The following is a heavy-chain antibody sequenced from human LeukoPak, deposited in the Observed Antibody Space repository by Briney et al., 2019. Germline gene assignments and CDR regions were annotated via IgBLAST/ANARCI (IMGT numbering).Heavy chain of an antibody. Sequence: GGSLRLSCAASGFTFRSYGMHWVRQAPGKGLERVAIVWYDGNNKYYADSVKGRFTVSRDNSKDTVSLQLNSLRAEDTAVYYCARGSGAAAGAFDYWGQGTLVTVPS. D-gene: IGHD6-13*01. CDR3: ARGSGAAAGAFDY. V-gene: IGHV3-33*01. J-gene: IGHJ4*02. CDR1: GFTFRSYG. CDR2: VWYDGNNK.